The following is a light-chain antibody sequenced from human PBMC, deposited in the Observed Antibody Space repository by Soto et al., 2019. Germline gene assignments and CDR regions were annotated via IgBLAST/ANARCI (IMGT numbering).Light chain of an antibody. CDR3: AAWDDSLNGWV. CDR2: SNN. J-gene: IGLJ3*02. V-gene: IGLV1-40*01. Sequence: QSVLTQPPSVSGAPGQNITISCTGSSSNIGTGYDVHWYQQLPGTAPKLLIYSNNQRPSGVPDRFSGSKSGTSASLAISGLQSEDEADYYCAAWDDSLNGWVFGGGTKLTVL. CDR1: SSNIGTGYD.